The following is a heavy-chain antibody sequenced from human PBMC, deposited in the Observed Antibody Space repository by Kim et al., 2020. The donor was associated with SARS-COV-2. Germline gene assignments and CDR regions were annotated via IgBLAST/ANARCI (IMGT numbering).Heavy chain of an antibody. D-gene: IGHD2-2*03. J-gene: IGHJ3*02. CDR3: ARHGSLDAFDI. V-gene: IGHV5-10-1*01. Sequence: TYRPSSQGHVTISADKSISTAYRQWSSLKASDTAMYYCARHGSLDAFDIWGQGTMVTVSS.